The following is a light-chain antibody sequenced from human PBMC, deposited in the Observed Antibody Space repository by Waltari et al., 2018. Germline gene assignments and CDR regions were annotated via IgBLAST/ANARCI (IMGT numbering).Light chain of an antibody. CDR3: QQYYNWPPWT. J-gene: IGKJ1*01. CDR1: QSVSNN. Sequence: EVVMTQSPATLSVSPGERATLSCRASQSVSNNLAWYHQKPGQAPRLLIYGASTRATGIPARFSGSGSGTEFTLTITNMQSEDFAVYYCQQYYNWPPWTFGQGTKLEIK. V-gene: IGKV3-15*01. CDR2: GAS.